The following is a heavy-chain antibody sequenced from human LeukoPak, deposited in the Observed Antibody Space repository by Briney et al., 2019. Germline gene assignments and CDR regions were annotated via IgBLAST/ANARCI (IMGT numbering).Heavy chain of an antibody. J-gene: IGHJ3*02. CDR2: ISGSGGST. Sequence: GGSLRLSCAASGFTFNSYAMSWVRQAPGKGLEWVSAISGSGGSTYYADSVKGRFTISRDNSKNTLYLQMNSLRAEDTAVYYCAKKGVYYYGSGSYYNDAFDIWGQGTMVTVSS. CDR3: AKKGVYYYGSGSYYNDAFDI. V-gene: IGHV3-23*01. D-gene: IGHD3-10*01. CDR1: GFTFNSYA.